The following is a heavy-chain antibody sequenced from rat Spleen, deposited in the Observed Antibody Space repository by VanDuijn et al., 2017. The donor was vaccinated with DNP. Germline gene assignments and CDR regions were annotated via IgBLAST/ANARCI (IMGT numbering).Heavy chain of an antibody. Sequence: EVKLVESGGGLVQPGKSLKLSCAASGLNFNDYWMGWVRQAPKKGLEWVATISYEGSSTYYRDSVKGRFTISRDNAKSTLYLQMNRLRSEDTATYYCARQSAIYYYGYVPTFFDYWGQGVMVAVSS. CDR3: ARQSAIYYYGYVPTFFDY. J-gene: IGHJ2*01. V-gene: IGHV5-22*01. D-gene: IGHD1-12*01. CDR1: GLNFNDYW. CDR2: ISYEGSST.